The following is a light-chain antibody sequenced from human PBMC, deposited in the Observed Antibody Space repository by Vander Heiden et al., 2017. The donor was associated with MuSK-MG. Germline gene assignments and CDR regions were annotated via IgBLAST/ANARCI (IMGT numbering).Light chain of an antibody. Sequence: NFMLTQRPSVSEPPCKPLTLSRTRSSGSLARTHVQWDQQRPCSAPTTVVYEDNQRPAGVPDRFSGSIDSSCNSASLSISGLKTEDEADYYCQSNDGSDDVVFGGGNKLTVL. CDR3: QSNDGSDDVV. J-gene: IGLJ2*01. V-gene: IGLV6-57*03. CDR1: SGSLARTH. CDR2: EDN.